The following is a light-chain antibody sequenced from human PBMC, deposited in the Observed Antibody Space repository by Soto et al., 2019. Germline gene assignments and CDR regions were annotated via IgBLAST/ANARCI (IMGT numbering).Light chain of an antibody. CDR3: MQGTHWPT. V-gene: IGKV2-30*01. J-gene: IGKJ4*01. CDR1: QSLVYSAQNTY. CDR2: NVS. Sequence: DVVMTQSPLSLPVTLGQPASISCRSSQSLVYSAQNTYLSWFQQRPGQSPRRLIYNVSNRDSGVPYRFSGSGSGSDFTLKISRVEAEDVGVYYCMQGTHWPTFGGGTRVEIK.